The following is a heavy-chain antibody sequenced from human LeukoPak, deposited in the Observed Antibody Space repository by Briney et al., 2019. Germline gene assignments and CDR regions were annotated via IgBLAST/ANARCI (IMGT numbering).Heavy chain of an antibody. CDR2: YDPEDDER. V-gene: IGHV1-24*01. D-gene: IGHD3-10*01. J-gene: IGHJ4*02. CDR1: GHTLRDLS. Sequence: ASVKVSCKAFGHTLRDLSIHWVRQAPGKGLEWMGGYDPEDDERIYSEKFLGRVNLTEDTSTDTAYMELTSLRSDDRAVYYCSTETAGNYWGQGTLVTVSS. CDR3: STETAGNY.